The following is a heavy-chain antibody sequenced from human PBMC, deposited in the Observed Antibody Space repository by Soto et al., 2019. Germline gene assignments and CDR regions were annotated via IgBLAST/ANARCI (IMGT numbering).Heavy chain of an antibody. J-gene: IGHJ3*02. Sequence: GSLRLSCAASGFTFSSYSMNWVRQAPGKGLEWVSSISSSSSYIYYADSVKGRFTISRDNSKNTLYLQMNSLRAEDTAVYYCAKDLGYYPDGDAFDIWGQGTMVTVSS. D-gene: IGHD1-26*01. CDR2: ISSSSSYI. CDR3: AKDLGYYPDGDAFDI. CDR1: GFTFSSYS. V-gene: IGHV3-21*01.